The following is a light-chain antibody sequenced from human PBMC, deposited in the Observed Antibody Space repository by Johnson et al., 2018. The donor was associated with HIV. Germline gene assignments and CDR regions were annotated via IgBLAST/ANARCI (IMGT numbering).Light chain of an antibody. CDR1: SSKIGNNY. J-gene: IGLJ1*01. Sequence: QSVLTQPPSVSAAPGQKVTISCSGSSSKIGNNYVSWYQQLPGTAPKLLIYENNRRPSGTPDRFSGSKSGTSATLGITGLQTGDEADYYCGTWDSSLNSNVFGTGTKVSFL. CDR2: ENN. CDR3: GTWDSSLNSNV. V-gene: IGLV1-51*02.